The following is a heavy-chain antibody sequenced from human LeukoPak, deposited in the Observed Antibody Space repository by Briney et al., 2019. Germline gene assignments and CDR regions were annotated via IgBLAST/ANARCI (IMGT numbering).Heavy chain of an antibody. CDR1: GYSFSDYW. Sequence: GESLKISCKGFGYSFSDYWIGWVRQMPGKGLEWVGIIYPGDSDTRYSPSLQGQVTISADKSISTVYLQWSSLKASDTAMYYCARTLQSYGHSYFDPWGQGTLVTVSS. D-gene: IGHD5-18*01. J-gene: IGHJ5*02. V-gene: IGHV5-51*01. CDR2: IYPGDSDT. CDR3: ARTLQSYGHSYFDP.